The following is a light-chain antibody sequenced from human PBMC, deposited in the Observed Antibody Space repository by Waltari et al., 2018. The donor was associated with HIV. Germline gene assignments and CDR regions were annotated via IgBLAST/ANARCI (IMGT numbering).Light chain of an antibody. CDR1: RTNIGSNT. CDR3: AAWDDSLGAHYV. Sequence: QSILTQPPSASGTPGQRVTVSCSGSRTNIGSNTVNWYQQLPGTAPKLLIYSNICRPSEFPDRFSGSKSGTSASLAISGLQSDDEADYDCAAWDDSLGAHYVFGTGTKVTVL. J-gene: IGLJ1*01. CDR2: SNI. V-gene: IGLV1-44*01.